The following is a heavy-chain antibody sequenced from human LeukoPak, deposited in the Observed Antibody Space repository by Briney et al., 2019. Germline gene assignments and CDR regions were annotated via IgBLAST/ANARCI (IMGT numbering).Heavy chain of an antibody. CDR1: GFTFSSYS. J-gene: IGHJ4*02. V-gene: IGHV3-30*03. CDR3: ARGLDYGGNPPFDY. CDR2: ISYDGSNK. Sequence: QPGGSLRLSCAASGFTFSSYSMNWVRQAPGKGLEWVAVISYDGSNKYYADSVKGRFTISRDNSKNTLYLQMNSLRAGDTAVYYCARGLDYGGNPPFDYWGQGTLVTVSS. D-gene: IGHD4-23*01.